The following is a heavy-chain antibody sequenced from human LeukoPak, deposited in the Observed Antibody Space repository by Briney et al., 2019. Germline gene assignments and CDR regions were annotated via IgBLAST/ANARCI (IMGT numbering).Heavy chain of an antibody. V-gene: IGHV1-69*13. Sequence: ASVDVSCRASGGTFSSYAISWVRQARGQGLEWMGGIIPIFGTANYAQNFQGRVTITADESTSAAYMGLSSLRSEDTAVYYCARASLLCSGGSCYPNWFDPWGQGTLVTVSS. D-gene: IGHD2-15*01. CDR1: GGTFSSYA. CDR2: IIPIFGTA. J-gene: IGHJ5*02. CDR3: ARASLLCSGGSCYPNWFDP.